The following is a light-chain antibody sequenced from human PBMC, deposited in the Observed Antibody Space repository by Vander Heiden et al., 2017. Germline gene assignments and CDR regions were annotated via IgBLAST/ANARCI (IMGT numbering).Light chain of an antibody. J-gene: IGKJ4*01. Sequence: AIRITQSPSSLSASTGDRVTITCRASQGISSYLAWYQQKPGKAPKLLIYAASTLQSGVPSRFSGSGSGTDFTLTISCLQSEDFATYYCQQYDSYPRTFGGGTKVEIK. V-gene: IGKV1-8*01. CDR2: AAS. CDR3: QQYDSYPRT. CDR1: QGISSY.